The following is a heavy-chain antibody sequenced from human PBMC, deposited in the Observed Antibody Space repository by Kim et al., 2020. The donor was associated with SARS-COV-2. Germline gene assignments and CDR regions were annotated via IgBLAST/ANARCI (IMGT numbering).Heavy chain of an antibody. D-gene: IGHD6-19*01. CDR1: GGSINFLY. V-gene: IGHV4-59*01. CDR2: IYYSGST. Sequence: SETLSLTCTVSGGSINFLYWSWIRQSPVKGLEWIGNIYYSGSTNYNPSLKSRVTMSADTSKNQFSLNVTSVTAADTAVYYCATVRIAVSGYYFDSWGQGALVTVSS. J-gene: IGHJ4*02. CDR3: ATVRIAVSGYYFDS.